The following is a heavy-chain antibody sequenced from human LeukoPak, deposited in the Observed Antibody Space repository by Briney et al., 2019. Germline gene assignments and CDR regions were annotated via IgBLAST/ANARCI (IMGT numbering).Heavy chain of an antibody. CDR1: GFTFSSYA. V-gene: IGHV3-23*01. D-gene: IGHD6-6*01. CDR3: AKGSIAARPQEDAFDI. J-gene: IGHJ3*02. Sequence: SLRLSCAASGFTFSSYAMSWVRQAPGKGLEWVSAISGSGGSTYYADSVKGRFTISRDNSKNTLYLQMNSLRAEDTAVYYCAKGSIAARPQEDAFDIWGQGTMVTVSS. CDR2: ISGSGGST.